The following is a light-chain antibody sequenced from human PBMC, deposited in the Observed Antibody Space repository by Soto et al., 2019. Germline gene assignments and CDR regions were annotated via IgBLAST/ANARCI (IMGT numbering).Light chain of an antibody. CDR2: GAS. V-gene: IGKV3D-15*01. Sequence: EIVMTQSPATLSVSPGERATLSCRASQSVNIYLAWYQQKPGQAPRLLIFGASSRATGIPARFSGIGSGTEFNLTISSLQSEDFAVYFCQQYDDWLRLTFGGGTKVEIK. CDR1: QSVNIY. CDR3: QQYDDWLRLT. J-gene: IGKJ4*01.